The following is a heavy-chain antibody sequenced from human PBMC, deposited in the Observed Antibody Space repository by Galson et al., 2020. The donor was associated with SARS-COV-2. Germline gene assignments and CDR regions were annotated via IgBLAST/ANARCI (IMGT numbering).Heavy chain of an antibody. CDR1: GYSISSGYY. Sequence: SETLSLTCTVSGYSISSGYYWGWIRQPPGKGLEWIGSIYHSGSTYYNPSRKSRVTISVDTSKNQFSLKLSSVTAADTAVYYCAREDATHYDFWSGLPYYYFDYWGQGTLVTVSS. V-gene: IGHV4-38-2*02. J-gene: IGHJ4*02. CDR2: IYHSGST. CDR3: AREDATHYDFWSGLPYYYFDY. D-gene: IGHD3-3*01.